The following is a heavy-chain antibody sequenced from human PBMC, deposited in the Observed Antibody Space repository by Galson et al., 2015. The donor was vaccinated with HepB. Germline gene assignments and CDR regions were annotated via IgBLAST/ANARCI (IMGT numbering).Heavy chain of an antibody. J-gene: IGHJ5*02. D-gene: IGHD6-13*01. V-gene: IGHV6-1*01. Sequence: CAISGDSVSSNSAAWNWIRQSPSRGLEWLGRTYYRSKWYNDYAVSVKSRITINPDTSKNQFSLQLNSVTPEDTAVYYCARGAMSSSWFNWFDPWGQGTLVTVSS. CDR3: ARGAMSSSWFNWFDP. CDR1: GDSVSSNSAA. CDR2: TYYRSKWYN.